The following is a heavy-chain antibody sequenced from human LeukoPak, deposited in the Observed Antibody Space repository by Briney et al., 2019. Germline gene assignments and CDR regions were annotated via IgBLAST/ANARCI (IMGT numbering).Heavy chain of an antibody. D-gene: IGHD4-17*01. J-gene: IGHJ5*02. CDR2: ITGDGSDI. Sequence: GGSLRLSCEASGFTLNKYWMHWVRQAPGKGLVWVSRITGDGSDIAYADSVKGRFTVSRDDAKNTLFLQMTSLRVEDTAIYYCARDAYTTTSNWLDPWGQGTLVTVSS. CDR3: ARDAYTTTSNWLDP. V-gene: IGHV3-74*01. CDR1: GFTLNKYW.